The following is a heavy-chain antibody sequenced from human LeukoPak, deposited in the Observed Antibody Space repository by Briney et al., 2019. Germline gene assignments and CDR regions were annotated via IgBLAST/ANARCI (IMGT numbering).Heavy chain of an antibody. CDR3: AKDKSPIRYPYYFDY. CDR2: ISYDGSNK. V-gene: IGHV3-30*18. CDR1: GFTFSSYG. J-gene: IGHJ4*02. D-gene: IGHD2-2*02. Sequence: GGSLRLSCAASGFTFSSYGMHWVRQAPGKGLEWVAVISYDGSNKYYADSVKGRFTISRDNSKNTLYLQMNSLRAEDTAVYYCAKDKSPIRYPYYFDYWGQGTLVTVSS.